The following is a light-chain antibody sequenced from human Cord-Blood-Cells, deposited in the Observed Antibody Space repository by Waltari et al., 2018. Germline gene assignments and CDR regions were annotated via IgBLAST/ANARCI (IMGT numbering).Light chain of an antibody. CDR3: SSYTSSSTWV. J-gene: IGLJ3*02. CDR2: DVS. CDR1: SSDVCGYNY. V-gene: IGLV2-14*01. Sequence: QSALTQPASVSGSPGQSITISCTGTSSDVCGYNYVSWYQQHPGKAPKLMIYDVSNRPSGVSNRFSGSKSGNTASLTISGLRAEDEADYYCSSYTSSSTWVFGGGTKLTVL.